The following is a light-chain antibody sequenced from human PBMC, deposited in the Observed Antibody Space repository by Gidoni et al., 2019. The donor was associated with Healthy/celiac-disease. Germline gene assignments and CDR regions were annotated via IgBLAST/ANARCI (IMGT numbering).Light chain of an antibody. V-gene: IGKV1-5*03. CDR3: QQYNSYYT. CDR1: QSISSW. Sequence: DIQMTQSPATLSASVGDRVTSNCRASQSISSWLAWYQHKPGKAPKLLIYKASSLASGVPSRFSGSGSGTDFTLTISRLQPDDFATYYCQQYNSYYTFGQGTKLEIK. CDR2: KAS. J-gene: IGKJ2*01.